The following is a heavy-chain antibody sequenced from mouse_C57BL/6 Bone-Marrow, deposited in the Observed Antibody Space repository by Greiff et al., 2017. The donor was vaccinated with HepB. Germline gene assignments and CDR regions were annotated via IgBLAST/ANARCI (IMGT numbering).Heavy chain of an antibody. CDR3: ARNWPWFAY. V-gene: IGHV5-6*01. D-gene: IGHD4-1*01. CDR2: ISSGGSYT. Sequence: VQLQQSGGDLVKPGGSLKLSCAASGFTFSSYGMSWVRQTPDKRLEWVATISSGGSYTYYPDSVKGRFTISRDNAKNTLYLQMSSLKSEDTAMYYCARNWPWFAYWGQGTLVTVSA. CDR1: GFTFSSYG. J-gene: IGHJ3*01.